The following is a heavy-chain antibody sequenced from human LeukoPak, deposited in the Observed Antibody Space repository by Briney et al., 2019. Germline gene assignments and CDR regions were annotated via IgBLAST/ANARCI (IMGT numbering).Heavy chain of an antibody. CDR3: ASEANRDAFDI. D-gene: IGHD1-14*01. J-gene: IGHJ3*02. CDR2: IYTSGST. V-gene: IGHV4-61*02. Sequence: PSETLSLTCTVSGGSISSGSYYWSWIRQPAGKGLEWIGRIYTSGSTNYNPSLKSRVTISVDTSKNQFSLKLSSVTAADTAVYYCASEANRDAFDIWGQGTMVTVSS. CDR1: GGSISSGSYY.